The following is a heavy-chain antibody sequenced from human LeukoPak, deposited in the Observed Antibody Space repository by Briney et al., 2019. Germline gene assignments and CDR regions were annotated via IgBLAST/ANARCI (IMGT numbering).Heavy chain of an antibody. CDR3: TRALRWAFDI. J-gene: IGHJ3*02. Sequence: GGSLRLSCTASGFTFGDYAMSWLRQAPGKGLEWVGFIRSKAYGGTTEYAASVKGRFTISRDDSKSIAYLQMNSLKTEDTAVYYCTRALRWAFDIWGQGTMVTVSS. D-gene: IGHD2-15*01. V-gene: IGHV3-49*03. CDR1: GFTFGDYA. CDR2: IRSKAYGGTT.